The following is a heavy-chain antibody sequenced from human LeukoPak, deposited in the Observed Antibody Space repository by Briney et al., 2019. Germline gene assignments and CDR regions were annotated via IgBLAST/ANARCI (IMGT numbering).Heavy chain of an antibody. Sequence: ASVKISCKASGYTFTDYYMHWVQQAPGKGLEWMGRVDPEDGETIYAEKFQGRVTITADTSTDTAYMELSSLRSEDTAVYYCARAAGGGYFDFWGQGTLVTVSS. CDR1: GYTFTDYY. D-gene: IGHD6-13*01. V-gene: IGHV1-69-2*01. J-gene: IGHJ4*02. CDR2: VDPEDGET. CDR3: ARAAGGGYFDF.